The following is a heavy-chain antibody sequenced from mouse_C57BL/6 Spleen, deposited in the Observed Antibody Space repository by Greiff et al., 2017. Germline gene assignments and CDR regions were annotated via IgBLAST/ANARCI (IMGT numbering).Heavy chain of an antibody. J-gene: IGHJ4*01. D-gene: IGHD1-1*01. CDR2: IYPGDGDT. CDR3: ARGAVVDTDAMDY. V-gene: IGHV1-82*01. Sequence: QVQLQQSGPELVKPGASVKISCKASGFAFSSSWMNWVQQRPGKGLEWIGRIYPGDGDTNYNGNFKGKATLTADKSSSTAYMELSSLTSEDSAVYFGARGAVVDTDAMDYWGQGTSVTVSS. CDR1: GFAFSSSW.